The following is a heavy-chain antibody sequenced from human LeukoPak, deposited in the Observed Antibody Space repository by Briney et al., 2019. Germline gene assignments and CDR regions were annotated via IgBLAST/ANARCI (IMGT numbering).Heavy chain of an antibody. J-gene: IGHJ6*03. CDR1: GYTFTNYG. D-gene: IGHD6-19*01. CDR3: ARVEQLQDHYYFYMDV. CDR2: ISAYQGNT. V-gene: IGHV1-18*01. Sequence: GASVKVSCKASGYTFTNYGISWVRQAPGQGLEWMGWISAYQGNTKYAQKLQGRVTMTTDTSTRTAYMELRSLKSDDTAVYYCARVEQLQDHYYFYMDVWGKGTTVTVSS.